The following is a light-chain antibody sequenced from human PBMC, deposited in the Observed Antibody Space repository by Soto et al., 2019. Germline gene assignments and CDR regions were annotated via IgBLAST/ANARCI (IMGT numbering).Light chain of an antibody. J-gene: IGLJ1*01. CDR3: SSYAGSNTLV. CDR2: EVT. CDR1: SSDVDIYNY. Sequence: QSALTQPPSASGSPGQSVTISCPGTSSDVDIYNYVSWYQQHPGKAPKLINYEVTKRPSGVPDRFSGSKSGNTASLTVSGLQTEDEAEYYCSSYAGSNTLVFGTGTKLTVL. V-gene: IGLV2-8*01.